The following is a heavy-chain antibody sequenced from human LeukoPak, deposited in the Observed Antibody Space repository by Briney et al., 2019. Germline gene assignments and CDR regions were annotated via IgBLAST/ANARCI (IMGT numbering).Heavy chain of an antibody. CDR1: GFTFSSYS. CDR3: ARYGSGSYYNGGLDY. Sequence: GGSLRLSCAASGFTFSSYSMNWVRQAPGKGLEWVSYISSSSSTIYYADSVKGRFTISRDNAKNSLYLQMNSLRDEDTAVYYCARYGSGSYYNGGLDYWGQGTLVTVSS. J-gene: IGHJ4*02. CDR2: ISSSSSTI. V-gene: IGHV3-48*02. D-gene: IGHD3-10*01.